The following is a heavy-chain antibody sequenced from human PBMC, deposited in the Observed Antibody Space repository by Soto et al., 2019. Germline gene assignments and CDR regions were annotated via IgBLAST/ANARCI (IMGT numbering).Heavy chain of an antibody. Sequence: GGSLRLSCAASGFTFSSYGMHWVRQAPGKGLEWVAVIWYDGSNKYYADSVKGRFTISRDNSKNTLYLQMNSLRAEDTAVYYCARNYYDYDAFDIWGQGTMVTVSS. CDR1: GFTFSSYG. CDR2: IWYDGSNK. J-gene: IGHJ3*02. V-gene: IGHV3-33*01. D-gene: IGHD3-22*01. CDR3: ARNYYDYDAFDI.